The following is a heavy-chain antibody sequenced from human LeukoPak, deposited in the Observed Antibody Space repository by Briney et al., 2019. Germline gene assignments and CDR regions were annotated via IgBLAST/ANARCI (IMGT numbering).Heavy chain of an antibody. D-gene: IGHD3-10*01. CDR2: IRYDGSNK. CDR3: AKDRRITMVRGVIQPYDY. J-gene: IGHJ4*02. CDR1: GFTFSSDS. Sequence: GGSLRLSCAASGFTFSSDSMNWVRQAPGKGLEWVAFIRYDGSNKYYADSVKGRFTISRDNSKNTLYLQMNSLRAEDTAVYYCAKDRRITMVRGVIQPYDYWGQGTLVTVSS. V-gene: IGHV3-30*02.